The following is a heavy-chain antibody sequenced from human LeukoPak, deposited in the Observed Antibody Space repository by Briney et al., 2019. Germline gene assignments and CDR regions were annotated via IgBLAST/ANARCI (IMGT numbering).Heavy chain of an antibody. Sequence: KPSETLSLTCAVYGGSFSGYYWSWIRQPPGKGLEWIGEINHSGSTNYNPSLKSRVTISADTSKNQFSLKLSSVTAADTAVYYCARGRSSGWYNNYFDYWGQGTLVTVSS. J-gene: IGHJ4*02. D-gene: IGHD6-19*01. V-gene: IGHV4-34*01. CDR3: ARGRSSGWYNNYFDY. CDR1: GGSFSGYY. CDR2: INHSGST.